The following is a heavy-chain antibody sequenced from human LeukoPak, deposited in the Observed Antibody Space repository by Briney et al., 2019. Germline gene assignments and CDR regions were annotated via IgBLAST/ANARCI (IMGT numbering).Heavy chain of an antibody. CDR2: IYYSGST. CDR1: GGSISSGDYY. CDR3: ARAAGRYYYDSSGYYPYYFDY. J-gene: IGHJ4*02. V-gene: IGHV4-61*08. Sequence: SETLSLTCTVSGGSISSGDYYWSWIRQPPGKGLEWIGYIYYSGSTNYNPSLKSRVTISVDTSKNQFSLKLSSVTAADTAVYYCARAAGRYYYDSSGYYPYYFDYWGQGTLVTVSS. D-gene: IGHD3-22*01.